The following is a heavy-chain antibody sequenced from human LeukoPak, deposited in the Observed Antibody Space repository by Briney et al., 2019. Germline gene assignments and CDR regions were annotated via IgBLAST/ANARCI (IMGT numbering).Heavy chain of an antibody. D-gene: IGHD2-2*01. CDR3: ARLQYCSGTSCYWFDP. V-gene: IGHV4-34*01. CDR1: GGSFSGYY. CDR2: INHSGST. Sequence: SETLSLTCAVYGGSFSGYYRSWIRQPPGKGLEWIGEINHSGSTNYNPSLKSRVTISVDTSKNQFSLRLSSVTAADTAVYYCARLQYCSGTSCYWFDPWGQGALVTVSS. J-gene: IGHJ5*02.